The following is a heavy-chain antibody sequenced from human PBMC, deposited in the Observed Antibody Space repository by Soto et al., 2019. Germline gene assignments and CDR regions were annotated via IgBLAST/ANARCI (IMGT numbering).Heavy chain of an antibody. Sequence: ASVNGSCKPYGYALTGYYMHWVRQAPGQGLEWMGWINPNSGGKNYAQKFQGRVTMNRDTSISTAYMELSRLRSDDTAVYDCAREANAEPGYWGQRSLVT. CDR1: GYALTGYY. V-gene: IGHV1-2*02. D-gene: IGHD5-12*01. CDR2: INPNSGGK. J-gene: IGHJ4*02. CDR3: AREANAEPGY.